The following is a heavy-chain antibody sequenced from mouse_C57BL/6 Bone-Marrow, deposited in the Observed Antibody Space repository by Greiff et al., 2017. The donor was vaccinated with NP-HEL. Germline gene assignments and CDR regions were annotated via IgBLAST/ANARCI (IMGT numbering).Heavy chain of an antibody. CDR3: ARQRGFITTVVDGYFDV. D-gene: IGHD1-1*01. J-gene: IGHJ1*03. CDR1: GFTFSDYY. Sequence: DVMLVESGGGLVQPGGSLKLSCAASGFTFSDYYMYWVRQTPEKRLEWVAYISNGGGSTYYPDTVKGRFTISRDNAKNTLYLQMSRLKSEDTAMYYCARQRGFITTVVDGYFDVWGTGTTVTVSS. CDR2: ISNGGGST. V-gene: IGHV5-12*01.